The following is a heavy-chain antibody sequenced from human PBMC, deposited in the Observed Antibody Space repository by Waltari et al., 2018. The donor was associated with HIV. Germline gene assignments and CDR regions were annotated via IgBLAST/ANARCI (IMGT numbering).Heavy chain of an antibody. Sequence: EVQLVASGGGLVKPGGSLSLSCAASGFTFSSYSMNWVRQAPGKGLEWVSSISSSSSYIYYADSVKGRFTISRDNAKNSLYLQMNSLRAEDTAVYYCARDRYCSGGSCYVRQYFQHWGQGTLVTVSS. CDR3: ARDRYCSGGSCYVRQYFQH. J-gene: IGHJ1*01. D-gene: IGHD2-15*01. CDR2: ISSSSSYI. V-gene: IGHV3-21*01. CDR1: GFTFSSYS.